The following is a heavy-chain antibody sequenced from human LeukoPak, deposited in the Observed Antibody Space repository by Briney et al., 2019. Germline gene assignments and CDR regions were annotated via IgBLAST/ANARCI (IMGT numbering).Heavy chain of an antibody. Sequence: SETLSPTCTVSGYSISSGYYWGWIRQPPGKGLEWIGSIYHSGSTYYSPSLKSRVTISVDTSKNQFSLKLSSVTAADTAVYYCARADYYDSSGYYLDYWGQGTLVTVSS. CDR2: IYHSGST. CDR1: GYSISSGYY. J-gene: IGHJ4*02. V-gene: IGHV4-38-2*02. CDR3: ARADYYDSSGYYLDY. D-gene: IGHD3-22*01.